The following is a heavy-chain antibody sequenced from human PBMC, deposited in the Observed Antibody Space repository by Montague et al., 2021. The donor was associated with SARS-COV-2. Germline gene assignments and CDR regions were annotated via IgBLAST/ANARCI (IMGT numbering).Heavy chain of an antibody. Sequence: CAISGDSVSSNSATWNWIRQSPSTGLEWLGRTYYRSMWKSDYARSVKSRIAINPDTSKNQFSLQLGSVTPEDTALYYCVRGIEAAGSYDYWGQGTLVTVSS. V-gene: IGHV6-1*01. D-gene: IGHD6-13*01. J-gene: IGHJ4*02. CDR1: GDSVSSNSAT. CDR3: VRGIEAAGSYDY. CDR2: TYYRSMWKS.